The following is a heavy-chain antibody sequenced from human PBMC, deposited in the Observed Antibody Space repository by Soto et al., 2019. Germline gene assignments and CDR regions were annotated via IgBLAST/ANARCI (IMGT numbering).Heavy chain of an antibody. D-gene: IGHD4-17*01. Sequence: QVQLVESGGGVVQPGRSLRLSCAASGFTFSSYGMHWVRQAPGKGLEWVAVIWYDGSNKYYADSVKGRFTISRDNSKNTLYLQMNSLRAEDTAVYYCAREGYGDDFDYWGQGTLVTVSS. CDR2: IWYDGSNK. J-gene: IGHJ4*02. CDR1: GFTFSSYG. CDR3: AREGYGDDFDY. V-gene: IGHV3-33*01.